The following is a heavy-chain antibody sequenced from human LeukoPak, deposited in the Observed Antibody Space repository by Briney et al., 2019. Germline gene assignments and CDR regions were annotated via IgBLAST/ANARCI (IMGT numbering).Heavy chain of an antibody. J-gene: IGHJ6*03. CDR1: GFTFSSYG. CDR2: ISYDGSNK. Sequence: GGALRLSCAASGFTFSSYGMHWVRQAPGKGLEWVAVISYDGSNKYYADSVKGRFTISRDNSKNTLYLQMNSLRAEDTAVYYCARANVGYGYGFRYYYYMDVWGKGTTVTVSS. CDR3: ARANVGYGYGFRYYYYMDV. V-gene: IGHV3-30*03. D-gene: IGHD5-18*01.